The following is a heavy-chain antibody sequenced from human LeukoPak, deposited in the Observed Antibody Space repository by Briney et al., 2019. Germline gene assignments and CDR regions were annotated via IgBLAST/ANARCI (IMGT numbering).Heavy chain of an antibody. CDR1: GYTLTSYG. CDR2: ISAYNGNT. J-gene: IGHJ3*02. Sequence: ASVKVSCKASGYTLTSYGISWVRQAPGQGLEWMGWISAYNGNTNYAQKLQGRVTMTTDTSTSTAYMELRSLRSDDTAVYYRARAAVAGTAGAFDIWDQGTMVTVSS. CDR3: ARAAVAGTAGAFDI. D-gene: IGHD6-19*01. V-gene: IGHV1-18*01.